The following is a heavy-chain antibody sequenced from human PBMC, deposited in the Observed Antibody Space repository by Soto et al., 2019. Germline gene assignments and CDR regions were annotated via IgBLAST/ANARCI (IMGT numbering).Heavy chain of an antibody. D-gene: IGHD2-21*01. CDR1: GDSISNYY. Sequence: SETLSLTCIVSGDSISNYYWSWIRQPPGQGLEWIGYIFSSGSTNYNPSLKSRVTMSVDTSKNQFSLKLSSVTAADTAVYYCARRRRDGYNFGSWGQGILVTVSS. J-gene: IGHJ4*02. CDR3: ARRRRDGYNFGS. CDR2: IFSSGST. V-gene: IGHV4-59*01.